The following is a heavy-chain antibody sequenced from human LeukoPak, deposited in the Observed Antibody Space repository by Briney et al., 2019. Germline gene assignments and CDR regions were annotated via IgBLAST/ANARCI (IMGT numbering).Heavy chain of an antibody. CDR2: INHSGST. Sequence: SETLSLTCAVYGGSFSGYYWSWIRQPPGKGLEWIGEINHSGSTYYNPSLKSRVTISVDTSKNQFSLKLSSVTAADTAVYYCAYGGVVSTDAFDIWGQGTMVTVSS. CDR1: GGSFSGYY. CDR3: AYGGVVSTDAFDI. V-gene: IGHV4-34*01. D-gene: IGHD2-21*01. J-gene: IGHJ3*02.